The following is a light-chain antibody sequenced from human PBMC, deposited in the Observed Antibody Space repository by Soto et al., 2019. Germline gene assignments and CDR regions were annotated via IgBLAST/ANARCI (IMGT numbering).Light chain of an antibody. CDR1: SSDVGGYNY. V-gene: IGLV2-14*01. J-gene: IGLJ1*01. CDR2: EVS. CDR3: SSYTSSSTLYV. Sequence: QSVLTQPASVPGSPGQSITISCTGTSSDVGGYNYVSWYQQHPGKAPKLMIYEVSNRPSGVSNRFSGSKSGNTASLTISGLQDEDGADYYCSSYTSSSTLYVFGTGTKVTVL.